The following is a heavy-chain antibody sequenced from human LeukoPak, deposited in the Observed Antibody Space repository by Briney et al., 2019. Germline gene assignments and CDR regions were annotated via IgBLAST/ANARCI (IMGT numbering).Heavy chain of an antibody. CDR3: ARDGSGWYDY. J-gene: IGHJ4*02. Sequence: TGGSLRLSCAATRFTFSRYAMSWVRQAPGKGLEWVSAVNNKGNNKYYADSVKGRFTISRDNAKNSLYLQMNSLRAEDTAVYYCARDGSGWYDYWGQGILVTVSS. D-gene: IGHD6-19*01. CDR2: VNNKGNNK. CDR1: RFTFSRYA. V-gene: IGHV3-21*01.